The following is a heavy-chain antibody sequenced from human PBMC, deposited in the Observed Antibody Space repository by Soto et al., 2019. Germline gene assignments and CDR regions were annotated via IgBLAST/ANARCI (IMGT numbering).Heavy chain of an antibody. Sequence: PGESLKISCKGSRYNDTSYWITWVRQMPAKGLECMGSIDPTASYTNYSRSFQGHATISADMSIHTSYLQWSSLKASDTAMYYCAATHPLYATPRGGSYGMDVWDQGTMVAVS. J-gene: IGHJ6*02. D-gene: IGHD2-2*01. CDR1: RYNDTSYW. CDR3: AATHPLYATPRGGSYGMDV. V-gene: IGHV5-10-1*01. CDR2: IDPTASYT.